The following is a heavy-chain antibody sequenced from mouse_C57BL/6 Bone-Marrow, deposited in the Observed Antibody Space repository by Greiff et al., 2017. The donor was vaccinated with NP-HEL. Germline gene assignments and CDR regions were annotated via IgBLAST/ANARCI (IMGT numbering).Heavy chain of an antibody. CDR1: GYTFTSYW. V-gene: IGHV1-64*01. Sequence: QVQLQQPGAELVKPGASVKLSCKASGYTFTSYWVHWVKQRPGQGLEWIGMIHPNSGNTYYNEKFKGKATLTADKSSSTAYMELRSLTSEDSAVYFCARFYLFFAYWGQGTLVTVSA. CDR2: IHPNSGNT. J-gene: IGHJ3*01. CDR3: ARFYLFFAY. D-gene: IGHD5-5*01.